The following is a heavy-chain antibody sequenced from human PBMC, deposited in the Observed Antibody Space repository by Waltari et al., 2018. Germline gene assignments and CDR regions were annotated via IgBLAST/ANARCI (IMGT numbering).Heavy chain of an antibody. J-gene: IGHJ4*02. V-gene: IGHV3-21*01. CDR1: GFTFTPYS. CDR2: ISATTNYL. Sequence: EVQLVESGGGLVKPGGSLRLSCAASGFTFTPYSMNWVRQAPGKGLEWVSSISATTNYLYAAVERVCRFTTSRDNAKNSLYLQLNSLRAEDTAVYYCVRGGTGMQRVESLDYWGQGILVTVSS. D-gene: IGHD3-9*01. CDR3: VRGGTGMQRVESLDY.